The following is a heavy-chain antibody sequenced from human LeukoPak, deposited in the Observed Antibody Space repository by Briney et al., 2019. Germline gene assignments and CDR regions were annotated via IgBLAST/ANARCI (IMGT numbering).Heavy chain of an antibody. J-gene: IGHJ6*02. CDR1: GFTFSSYG. Sequence: GGSLRLSCAASGFTFSSYGMHWVRQAPGKGLEWVAVICYDGSNKYYADSVKGRFTISRDNSKNTLYLQMNSLRAEDTAVYYCARVGGYCSGGSCFDYYYGMDVWGQGTTVTVSS. V-gene: IGHV3-33*01. CDR2: ICYDGSNK. CDR3: ARVGGYCSGGSCFDYYYGMDV. D-gene: IGHD2-15*01.